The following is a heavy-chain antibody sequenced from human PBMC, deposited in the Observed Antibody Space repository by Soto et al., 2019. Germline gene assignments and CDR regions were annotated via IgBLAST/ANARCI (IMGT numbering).Heavy chain of an antibody. CDR3: ARTALVRGVVIKGLDY. Sequence: RGSLRLSCAASGFDFGTYGMHWVRQAPGKGLEWVAVIWFDGSKKYYADSVKGRFTISRDNSRNTLHLQMNSLRAEDTAIYYCARTALVRGVVIKGLDYWGQGALVTVSS. CDR1: GFDFGTYG. J-gene: IGHJ4*02. V-gene: IGHV3-33*01. D-gene: IGHD3-10*01. CDR2: IWFDGSKK.